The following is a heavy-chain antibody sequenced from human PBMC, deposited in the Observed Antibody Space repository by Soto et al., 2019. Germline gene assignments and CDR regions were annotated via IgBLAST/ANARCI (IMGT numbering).Heavy chain of an antibody. J-gene: IGHJ4*02. V-gene: IGHV4-38-2*02. Sequence: SETLSLTCTVSVYSISSGSYWACIRQPPGKGPEWIASIYHGGATFYNPSLKSRITISVDTSNNQFSLKLTSVTAADTAVYYCARVHVMVVAGSTFDYWGQGTLVTVSS. D-gene: IGHD6-19*01. CDR1: VYSISSGSY. CDR2: IYHGGAT. CDR3: ARVHVMVVAGSTFDY.